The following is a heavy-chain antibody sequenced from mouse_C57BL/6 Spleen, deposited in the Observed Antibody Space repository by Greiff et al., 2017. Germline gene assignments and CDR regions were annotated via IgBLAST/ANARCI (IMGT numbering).Heavy chain of an antibody. Sequence: QVQLQQSGAELARPGASVKMSCKASGYTFTSYTMHWVKQRPGQGLEWIGYINPSSGYTKYNQKFKDKATLTADKSSSTAYMQLSSLTSEDSAVYYCARCFLTTGYFDVWGTGTTVTVSS. J-gene: IGHJ1*03. D-gene: IGHD1-2*01. CDR3: ARCFLTTGYFDV. V-gene: IGHV1-4*01. CDR1: GYTFTSYT. CDR2: INPSSGYT.